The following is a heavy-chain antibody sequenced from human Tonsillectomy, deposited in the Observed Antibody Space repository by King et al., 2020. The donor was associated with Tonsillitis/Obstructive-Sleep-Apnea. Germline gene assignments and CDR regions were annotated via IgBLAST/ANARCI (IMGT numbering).Heavy chain of an antibody. D-gene: IGHD4-11*01. CDR3: ARLVTVAFDP. CDR1: GGSISSYY. CDR2: IHYSGST. J-gene: IGHJ5*02. Sequence: LQLQESGPGLVKPSETLSLTCTVSGGSISSYYWSWIRQPPGKGLEWIGYIHYSGSTNYNPSVKSRVTISVNTSKNQFSLKLSSVTAADTAVYYCARLVTVAFDPWDQGTLVTVSS. V-gene: IGHV4-59*08.